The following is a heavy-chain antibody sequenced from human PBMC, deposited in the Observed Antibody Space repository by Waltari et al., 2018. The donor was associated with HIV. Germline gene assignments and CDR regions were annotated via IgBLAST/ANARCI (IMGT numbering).Heavy chain of an antibody. CDR1: GFTFSSYA. CDR3: ARERFGSSYFGY. J-gene: IGHJ4*02. Sequence: EVQLVESGGGLVQPGGSLRPSCAASGFTFSSYAMKWVRQAAGKGLEWVSYISSSSTTINYADSVKGRFTISRDNAKNLLYLQMSSLRAEDTAVYFCARERFGSSYFGYWGQGTLVTVSS. CDR2: ISSSSTTI. V-gene: IGHV3-48*04. D-gene: IGHD6-6*01.